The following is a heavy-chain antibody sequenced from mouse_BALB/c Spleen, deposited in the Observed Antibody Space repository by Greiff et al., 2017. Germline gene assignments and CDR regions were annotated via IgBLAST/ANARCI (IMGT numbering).Heavy chain of an antibody. CDR2: IYPGDGST. CDR3: ARGYYDYGRFPLFAY. V-gene: IGHV1S56*01. D-gene: IGHD2-4*01. J-gene: IGHJ3*01. CDR1: GYTFTSYY. Sequence: QVQLQQSGPELVKPGASVKMSCKASGYTFTSYYIHWVKQRPGQGLEWIGWIYPGDGSTKYNEKFKGKTTLTADKSSSTAYMLLSSLTSEDSAIYFCARGYYDYGRFPLFAYWGQGTLVTVSA.